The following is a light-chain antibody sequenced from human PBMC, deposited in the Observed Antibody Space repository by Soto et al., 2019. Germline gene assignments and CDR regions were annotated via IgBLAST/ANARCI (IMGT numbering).Light chain of an antibody. CDR2: DAS. CDR3: QQYNSYSPVT. J-gene: IGKJ1*01. CDR1: QSISSW. V-gene: IGKV1-5*01. Sequence: DIQLTQSPSTLSASVGDRFTMXXRASQSISSWLAWYQQKPGKAPKLVXYDASSLESGVPSRFSGSGPGTEFTLTISSLQPDDFATYYCQQYNSYSPVTFGQGTKVDIK.